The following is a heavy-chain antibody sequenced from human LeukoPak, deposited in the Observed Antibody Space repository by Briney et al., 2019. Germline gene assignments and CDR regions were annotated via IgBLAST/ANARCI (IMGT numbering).Heavy chain of an antibody. J-gene: IGHJ4*02. CDR3: ARVGGRWLFLYDY. V-gene: IGHV1-46*01. CDR2: TNPSDDSA. Sequence: ASVKVSCKASGYTFTSHYVHWVRQAPGQGLEWMGTTNPSDDSATYAQRFQGRVTMASDTSTATGYMELRSLRAEDTAVYYCARVGGRWLFLYDYWGQGTQVTVSS. CDR1: GYTFTSHY. D-gene: IGHD3-22*01.